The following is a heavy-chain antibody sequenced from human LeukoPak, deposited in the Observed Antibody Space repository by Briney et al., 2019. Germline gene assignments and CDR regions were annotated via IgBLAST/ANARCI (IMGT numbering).Heavy chain of an antibody. Sequence: ASVKVSCKASGYTFTGYYMHWVRQAPGQGLEWMGWINPNSGGTNYAQKFQGRVTMTRDTSISTAYMELSRLRSDDTAVYYCASPTMIVVAHDAFDIWGQGTMVTVSS. CDR3: ASPTMIVVAHDAFDI. CDR1: GYTFTGYY. J-gene: IGHJ3*02. D-gene: IGHD3-22*01. CDR2: INPNSGGT. V-gene: IGHV1-2*02.